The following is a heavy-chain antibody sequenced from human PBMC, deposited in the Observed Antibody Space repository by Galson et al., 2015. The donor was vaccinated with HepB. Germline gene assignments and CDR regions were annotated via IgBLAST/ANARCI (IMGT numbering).Heavy chain of an antibody. D-gene: IGHD3-10*01. CDR3: SRAKEGRGYFDY. J-gene: IGHJ4*02. V-gene: IGHV4-4*02. CDR1: GDSISNDRW. Sequence: ETLSLTCAVSGDSISNDRWWSWVRQPPGEGLEWIGEAYHSGGTNYRPSLKSRVTISVDKSKNQFSLKLTSVTAADTAVYYCSRAKEGRGYFDYWGQGTLVTVSS. CDR2: AYHSGGT.